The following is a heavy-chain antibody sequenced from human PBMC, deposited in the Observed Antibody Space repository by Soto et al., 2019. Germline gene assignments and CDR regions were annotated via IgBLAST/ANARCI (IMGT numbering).Heavy chain of an antibody. J-gene: IGHJ4*02. Sequence: SQTLSLTCAISGDSVSSNSAAWNWIRQSPSRGLEWLGRTYYRSKWSNDHAISVKSRIAINPDTSKNHFSLQLNSVTPDDTAVYYCARTLWGHGVKYIDFWGQGTLVTVSS. CDR2: TYYRSKWSN. D-gene: IGHD3-16*01. CDR1: GDSVSSNSAA. V-gene: IGHV6-1*01. CDR3: ARTLWGHGVKYIDF.